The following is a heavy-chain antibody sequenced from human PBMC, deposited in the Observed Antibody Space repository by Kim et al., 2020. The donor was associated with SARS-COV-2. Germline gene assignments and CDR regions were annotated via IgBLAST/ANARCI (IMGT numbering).Heavy chain of an antibody. CDR3: AKTFIAAAGRGLDY. D-gene: IGHD6-13*01. V-gene: IGHV3-23*01. Sequence: DSVKGRFTGSRDNSKSTLYLQMNNLRAGDTAMYFCAKTFIAAAGRGLDYWGRGTLVTVSS. J-gene: IGHJ4*02.